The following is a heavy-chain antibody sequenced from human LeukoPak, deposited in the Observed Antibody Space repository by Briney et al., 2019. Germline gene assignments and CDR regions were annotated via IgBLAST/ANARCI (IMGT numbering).Heavy chain of an antibody. CDR3: ARDPVVVTTGDI. CDR1: RVTFSTYS. D-gene: IGHD3-22*01. J-gene: IGHJ3*02. Sequence: PSGTLRLSCAASRVTFSTYSMSWIRQAPGKGLEWVSGICASGGDTFNASSVSGRSTIARDNSKHTLFLQMNSLRDEDTAVYYCARDPVVVTTGDIWGQGTMVTVSS. CDR2: ICASGGDT. V-gene: IGHV3-23*01.